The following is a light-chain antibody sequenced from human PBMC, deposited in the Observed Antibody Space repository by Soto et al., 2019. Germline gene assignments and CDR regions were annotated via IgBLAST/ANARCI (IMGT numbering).Light chain of an antibody. CDR1: SRDVGGYNY. Sequence: SVLTRPPSASGSPGQSVTISCTGTSRDVGGYNYFSWYQQHPGKAPKLMIYEVSKRPSGVPDRFSGSKSGNTASLTVSGLQAEDQADYYCCSYAGFSSFVFGAGTKVTVL. J-gene: IGLJ1*01. CDR2: EVS. CDR3: CSYAGFSSFV. V-gene: IGLV2-8*01.